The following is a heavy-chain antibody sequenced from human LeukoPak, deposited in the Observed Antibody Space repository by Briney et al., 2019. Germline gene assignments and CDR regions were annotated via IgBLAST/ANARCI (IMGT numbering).Heavy chain of an antibody. J-gene: IGHJ4*02. Sequence: AASVKVSCKAYGDTFSFYALSWVRQAPGQRLEWMGGYIPIFTRTDYAERFQGRVTITTDESSNTAYMELRGLRSDDTAVYYSNPFDYWGQGTLVTVSS. CDR1: GDTFSFYA. V-gene: IGHV1-69*05. CDR3: NPFDY. CDR2: YIPIFTRT.